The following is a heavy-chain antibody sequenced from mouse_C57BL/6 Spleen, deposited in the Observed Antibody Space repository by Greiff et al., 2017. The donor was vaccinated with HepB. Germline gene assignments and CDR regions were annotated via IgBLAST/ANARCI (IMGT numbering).Heavy chain of an antibody. CDR2: IYPRSGNT. D-gene: IGHD4-1*01. V-gene: IGHV1-81*01. CDR3: TTGTGMDY. J-gene: IGHJ4*01. Sequence: QVQLKESGAELARPGASVKLSCKASGYTFTSYGISWVKQRTGQGLEWIGEIYPRSGNTYYNEKFKGKATLTADKSSSTAYMELRSLTSEDSAVYFCTTGTGMDYWGQGTSVTVSS. CDR1: GYTFTSYG.